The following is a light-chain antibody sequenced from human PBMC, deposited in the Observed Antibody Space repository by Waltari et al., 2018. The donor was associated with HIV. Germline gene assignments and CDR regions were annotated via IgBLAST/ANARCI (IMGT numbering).Light chain of an antibody. CDR2: EVS. CDR3: CSYAGSSTV. CDR1: SSAVGRYNL. J-gene: IGLJ2*01. Sequence: QSALTQPASVSGSTGQSITISCTGTSSAVGRYNLVSWYQQHPGKAPNLMIYEVSKRPSGVSNRFSGSKSGNTASLTISGLQAEDEADYYCCSYAGSSTVFGGGTKLTVL. V-gene: IGLV2-23*02.